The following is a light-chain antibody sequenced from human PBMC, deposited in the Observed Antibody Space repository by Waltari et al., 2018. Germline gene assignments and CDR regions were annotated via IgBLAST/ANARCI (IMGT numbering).Light chain of an antibody. Sequence: QSVLTQPASVSGSPGQSITLSCTGTSRDVGGYDYVSCYQQSPGKAPKLIIYDVVKRPSGVSTRFSASKSDNTASLTISGLQAEDEGDYYCCSYKRGATWVFGGGTALTVL. CDR2: DVV. J-gene: IGLJ3*02. CDR1: SRDVGGYDY. CDR3: CSYKRGATWV. V-gene: IGLV2-14*03.